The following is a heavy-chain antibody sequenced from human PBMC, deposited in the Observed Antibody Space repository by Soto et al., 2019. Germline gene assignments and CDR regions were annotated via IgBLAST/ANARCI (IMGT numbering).Heavy chain of an antibody. Sequence: QVQLVQSGAEGKKPGSSVKVSCKASGGTFSSYAISGVRQAPGQGLGGMGGIIPIFGTANYAPKFQGRVTITADKSTSTAYMELSSLRSEDTAVYYCATLGGTAMVKIDYWGQGTLVTVSS. J-gene: IGHJ4*02. CDR1: GGTFSSYA. V-gene: IGHV1-69*06. CDR3: ATLGGTAMVKIDY. CDR2: IIPIFGTA. D-gene: IGHD5-18*01.